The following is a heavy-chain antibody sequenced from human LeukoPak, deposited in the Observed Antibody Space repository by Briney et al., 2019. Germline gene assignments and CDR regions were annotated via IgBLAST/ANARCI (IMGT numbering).Heavy chain of an antibody. D-gene: IGHD3-3*02. Sequence: GGSLRLSCAASGFTLSDYWMSWARQVPGKGLEGVANLKGDGSEKYYVDSVEGRFTISRENAKNSVFLQMSSLRAEDTAVYYCARDMPRVAFLEWLSSGFDCWGQGTLATVSS. CDR1: GFTLSDYW. V-gene: IGHV3-7*01. CDR3: ARDMPRVAFLEWLSSGFDC. CDR2: LKGDGSEK. J-gene: IGHJ4*02.